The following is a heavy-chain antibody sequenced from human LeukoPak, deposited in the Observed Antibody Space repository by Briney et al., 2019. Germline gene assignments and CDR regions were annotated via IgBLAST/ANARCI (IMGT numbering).Heavy chain of an antibody. CDR3: ARAGPFYCSSTSCYSDY. Sequence: SETLSLTCAVYGGSFSGYYWSWIRQPPGKGLEWIGEINHSGSTNYDPSLKSRVTISVDTSKNQFSLKLSSVTAADTAVYYCARAGPFYCSSTSCYSDYWGQGTLVTVSS. J-gene: IGHJ4*02. CDR1: GGSFSGYY. V-gene: IGHV4-34*01. D-gene: IGHD2-2*01. CDR2: INHSGST.